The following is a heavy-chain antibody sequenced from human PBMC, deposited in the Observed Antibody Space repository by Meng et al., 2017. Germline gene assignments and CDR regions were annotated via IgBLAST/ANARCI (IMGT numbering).Heavy chain of an antibody. Sequence: GQVVESAGDLGPPGRSLTLPCAASGFIFSNYENHWVRQAPGKGLEWVACITKDGSRKYYLGSVRGRFTISRDNSKNTLYLEMNSLRSEDTALYYCARDFDYWGQGTLVTVSS. CDR3: ARDFDY. V-gene: IGHV3-30*16. CDR1: GFIFSNYE. J-gene: IGHJ4*02. CDR2: ITKDGSRK.